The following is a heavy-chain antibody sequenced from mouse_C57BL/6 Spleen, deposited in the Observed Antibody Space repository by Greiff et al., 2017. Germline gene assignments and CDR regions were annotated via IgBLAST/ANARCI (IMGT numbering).Heavy chain of an antibody. CDR3: ARYYFDY. CDR1: GYSFTGYY. J-gene: IGHJ2*01. V-gene: IGHV1-42*01. CDR2: INPSTGGT. Sequence: EVKVEESGPELVKPGASVKISCKASGYSFTGYYMNWVKQSPEKSLEWIGEINPSTGGTTYNQKFKAKATLTVDKSSSTAYMQLKSLTSEDSAVYYCARYYFDYWGQGTTLTVSS.